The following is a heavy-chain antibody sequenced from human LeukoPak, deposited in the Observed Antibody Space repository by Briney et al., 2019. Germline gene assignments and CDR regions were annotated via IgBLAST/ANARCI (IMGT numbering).Heavy chain of an antibody. CDR3: AREITMIVVGVNAFDI. Sequence: ASVKVSCKASGYTFTSYDINWVRQATGQGLEWMGWMNPNSGNTGYAQKFQGRVTITRNTSISTAYMELSSLRSEDTAVYYCAREITMIVVGVNAFDIWGQGTMVTVSS. CDR1: GYTFTSYD. D-gene: IGHD3-22*01. J-gene: IGHJ3*02. V-gene: IGHV1-8*03. CDR2: MNPNSGNT.